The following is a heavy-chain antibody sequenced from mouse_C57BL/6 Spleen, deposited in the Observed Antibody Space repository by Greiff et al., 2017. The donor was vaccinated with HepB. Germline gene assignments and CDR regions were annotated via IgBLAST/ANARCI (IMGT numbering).Heavy chain of an antibody. CDR3: TRGGYYYGSSSPFAY. Sequence: VQLQQSGAELVRPGASVTLSCKASGYTFTDYEMHWVKQTPVHGLEWIGAIDPETGGTAYNQKFKGKAILTADKSSSTAYMELRSLTSEDSAVYYCTRGGYYYGSSSPFAYWGQGTLVTVSA. CDR2: IDPETGGT. CDR1: GYTFTDYE. J-gene: IGHJ3*01. V-gene: IGHV1-15*01. D-gene: IGHD1-1*01.